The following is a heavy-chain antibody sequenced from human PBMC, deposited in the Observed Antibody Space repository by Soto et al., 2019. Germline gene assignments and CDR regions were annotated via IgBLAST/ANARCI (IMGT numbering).Heavy chain of an antibody. V-gene: IGHV3-48*03. CDR1: GFTFSSYE. CDR3: ARERLGVVLIRQSRYGMDV. J-gene: IGHJ6*02. Sequence: GGSLRLSCAASGFTFSSYEMNWVRQAPGKGLEWVSYISSSGSTIYYADSVKGRFTISRDNAKNSLYLQMNSLRAEDTAVYYCARERLGVVLIRQSRYGMDVWGQGSTVTVSS. CDR2: ISSSGSTI. D-gene: IGHD3-16*01.